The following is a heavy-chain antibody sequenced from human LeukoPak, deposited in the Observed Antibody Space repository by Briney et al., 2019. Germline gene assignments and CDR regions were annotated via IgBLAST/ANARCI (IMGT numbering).Heavy chain of an antibody. CDR1: GGSISSSSYY. Sequence: SETLSLTCTVSGGSISSSSYYWGWIRQPPGKGLEWIGSIYYSGSTYYNPSLKSRVTISVDTSKNQFSLKLGSVTAADTAVYYCASQIQLWRIDYWGQGTLVTASS. D-gene: IGHD5-18*01. J-gene: IGHJ4*02. V-gene: IGHV4-39*01. CDR2: IYYSGST. CDR3: ASQIQLWRIDY.